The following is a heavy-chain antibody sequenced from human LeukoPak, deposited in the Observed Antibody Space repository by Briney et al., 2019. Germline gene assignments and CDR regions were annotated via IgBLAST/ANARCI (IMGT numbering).Heavy chain of an antibody. CDR2: IRYDGINE. CDR3: AKDSYISDWSPRNPDY. D-gene: IGHD6-19*01. V-gene: IGHV3-30*02. CDR1: GFTFSSYG. Sequence: GGSLRLSCAASGFTFSSYGMHWVRQAPGKGLEWVSYIRYDGINEYYADSVKGRFTISRDSSKNTLYLQMNSLRPEDTAVYYCAKDSYISDWSPRNPDYWGQGTLVTVSS. J-gene: IGHJ4*02.